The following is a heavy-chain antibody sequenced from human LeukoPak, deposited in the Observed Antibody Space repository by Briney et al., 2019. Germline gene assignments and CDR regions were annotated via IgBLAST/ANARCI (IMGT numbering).Heavy chain of an antibody. CDR3: ARASGIQTLHYYYMDV. CDR1: GFTVSSNY. V-gene: IGHV3-53*01. Sequence: GGSLRLSCAASGFTVSSNYMSWVRRAPGKGLEWVSVIYSGGSTYYADSVKGRFTISRDNSKNTLYLQMNSLRAEDTAVYYCARASGIQTLHYYYMDVWGKGTTVTVSS. J-gene: IGHJ6*03. D-gene: IGHD6-13*01. CDR2: IYSGGST.